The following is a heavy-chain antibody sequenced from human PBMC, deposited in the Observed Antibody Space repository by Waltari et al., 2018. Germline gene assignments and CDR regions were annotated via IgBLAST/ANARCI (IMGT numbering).Heavy chain of an antibody. D-gene: IGHD3-22*01. V-gene: IGHV1-69*04. CDR3: ARDGRYDSSGYYVN. CDR2: IIPILGIA. J-gene: IGHJ4*02. CDR1: GGTFSSYA. Sequence: QVQLVQSGAEVKKPGSSVKVSCKASGGTFSSYAISWVRQAPGQGLEWMGWIIPILGIANYAQKFQGRVTITADESTSTAYMELSSLRSEDTAVYYCARDGRYDSSGYYVNWGQGTLVTVSS.